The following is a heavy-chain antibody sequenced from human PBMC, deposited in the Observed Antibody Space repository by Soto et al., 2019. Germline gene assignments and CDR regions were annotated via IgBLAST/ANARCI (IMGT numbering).Heavy chain of an antibody. V-gene: IGHV1-2*02. CDR3: AREWGYSSPTRYCDY. CDR1: GYTFTGYY. J-gene: IGHJ4*02. D-gene: IGHD5-18*01. CDR2: INPNSGGT. Sequence: ASVKVSCKASGYTFTGYYMHWVRQAPGQGLEWMGWINPNSGGTNYAQKFQGRVTMTRDTSISTAYMELSRLRSDDTAVYYCAREWGYSSPTRYCDYWGRRTLVTVST.